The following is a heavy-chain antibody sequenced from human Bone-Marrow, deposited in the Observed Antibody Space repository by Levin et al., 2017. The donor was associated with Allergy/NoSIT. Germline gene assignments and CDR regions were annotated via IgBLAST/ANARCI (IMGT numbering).Heavy chain of an antibody. CDR2: IIPIFGTA. D-gene: IGHD5-18*01. CDR1: GGTFSSYA. CDR3: ARGGRDTAMVYYYYGMDV. Sequence: ASVKVSCKASGGTFSSYAISWVRQAPGQGLEWMGGIIPIFGTANYAQKFQGRVTITADESTSTAYMELSSLRSEDTAVYYCARGGRDTAMVYYYYGMDVWGQGTTVTVSS. J-gene: IGHJ6*02. V-gene: IGHV1-69*13.